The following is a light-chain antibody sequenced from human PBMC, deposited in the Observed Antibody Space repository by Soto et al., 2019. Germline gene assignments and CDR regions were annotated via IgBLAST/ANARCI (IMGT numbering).Light chain of an antibody. CDR2: GAS. Sequence: EIVLTQSPGTLSLSPGERATLSCRASQSVSSNYLAWYQQKSGQAPRLLIYGASSRATGIPDRFSGSGSGTDFTLTISRLEPEDFAVYYCQQYGGSPRTFGQGTEVEIK. J-gene: IGKJ1*01. CDR3: QQYGGSPRT. CDR1: QSVSSNY. V-gene: IGKV3-20*01.